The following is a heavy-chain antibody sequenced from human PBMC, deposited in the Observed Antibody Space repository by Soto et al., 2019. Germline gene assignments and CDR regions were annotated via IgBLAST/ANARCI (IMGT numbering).Heavy chain of an antibody. CDR3: ARGRGSSPPRPYYYGMDV. Sequence: SETLSLTCAVYGGSFSGYYWCWIRQPPGKGLEWIGEINHSGSTNYNPSLKSRVTISVDTSKNQFSLKLSSVTAADTAVYYFARGRGSSPPRPYYYGMDVWGQGTTVTVPS. J-gene: IGHJ6*02. CDR2: INHSGST. V-gene: IGHV4-34*01. D-gene: IGHD6-6*01. CDR1: GGSFSGYY.